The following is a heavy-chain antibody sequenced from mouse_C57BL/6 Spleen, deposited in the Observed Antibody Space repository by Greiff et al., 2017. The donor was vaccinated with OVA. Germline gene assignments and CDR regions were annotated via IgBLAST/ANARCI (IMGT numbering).Heavy chain of an antibody. CDR2: INPNNGGT. Sequence: VQLQQSGPELVKPGASVKMSCKASGYTFTDYNMHWVKQSHGKSLEWIGYINPNNGGTSYNQKFKCKATLTVNKSSSTAYMELRSLTSEDSAVYYCAAYYSNYGYFDYWGQGTTLTVSS. J-gene: IGHJ2*01. V-gene: IGHV1-22*01. CDR3: AAYYSNYGYFDY. D-gene: IGHD2-5*01. CDR1: GYTFTDYN.